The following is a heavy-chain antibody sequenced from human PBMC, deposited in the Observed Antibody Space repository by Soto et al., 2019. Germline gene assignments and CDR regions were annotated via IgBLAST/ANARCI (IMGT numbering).Heavy chain of an antibody. V-gene: IGHV1-2*02. Sequence: ASVKVSCKASRYTFTGYYMHWVRQAPGQGLEWMGWIDPNSGGTDYAQKFQGRATMTRDTSISTAYMELSRLRVDDTAVYYCARAMSGSYLGHGYYFDNWGQGTLVTVSS. D-gene: IGHD1-26*01. CDR1: RYTFTGYY. J-gene: IGHJ4*02. CDR2: IDPNSGGT. CDR3: ARAMSGSYLGHGYYFDN.